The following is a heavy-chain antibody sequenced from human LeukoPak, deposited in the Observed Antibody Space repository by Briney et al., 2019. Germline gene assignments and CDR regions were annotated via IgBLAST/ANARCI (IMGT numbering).Heavy chain of an antibody. CDR1: GGTFSSYA. Sequence: SVKVSCKASGGTFSSYAISWVRQAPGQGLEWMGGIIPIFGTANYAQKFQGRVTITTDESTSTAYMELSSLRSEDTAVYYCARGGAGREYGSGSYLFDYWGQGTLVTVSS. V-gene: IGHV1-69*05. CDR2: IIPIFGTA. D-gene: IGHD3-10*01. J-gene: IGHJ4*02. CDR3: ARGGAGREYGSGSYLFDY.